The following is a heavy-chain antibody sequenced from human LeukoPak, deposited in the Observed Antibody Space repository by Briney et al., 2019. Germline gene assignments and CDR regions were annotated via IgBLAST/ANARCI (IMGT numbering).Heavy chain of an antibody. J-gene: IGHJ4*02. V-gene: IGHV4-34*01. Sequence: SETLSLTCAVYGGSFSGYYWSWIRQPPGKGREWIGEINHSGSTNYNPSLKSLVTISVDTSKNQFSLKLSSVTAADTAVYYCAREWSLGPYYFDYWGQGTLVTISS. CDR2: INHSGST. CDR1: GGSFSGYY. CDR3: AREWSLGPYYFDY. D-gene: IGHD2-15*01.